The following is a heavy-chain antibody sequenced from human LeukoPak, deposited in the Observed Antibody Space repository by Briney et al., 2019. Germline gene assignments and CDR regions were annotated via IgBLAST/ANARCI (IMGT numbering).Heavy chain of an antibody. CDR2: MYSGGST. Sequence: TGGPLRLSCAASGFTVISNYMTWVRKAPGKGLNWVSVMYSGGSTYYADSVKGRVAISRDNSQNTVFLQMNSVRVEDTAVYYCARSYSNHLFGMDVWGQGTAVTVSS. D-gene: IGHD4-11*01. CDR3: ARSYSNHLFGMDV. CDR1: GFTVISNY. J-gene: IGHJ6*02. V-gene: IGHV3-66*01.